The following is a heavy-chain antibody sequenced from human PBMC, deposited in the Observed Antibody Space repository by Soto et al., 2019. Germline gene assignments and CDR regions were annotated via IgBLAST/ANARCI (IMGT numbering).Heavy chain of an antibody. J-gene: IGHJ4*02. Sequence: GGSLRLSCAASGFTFSSYSMNWVRQAPGKGLEWVSVITNDGSNKYYADSVKGRFTISRDNSKNTLYLQMNSLRAEDTAVYYCAKGATVTTNSEFDYWGQGTLVTVSS. CDR3: AKGATVTTNSEFDY. CDR1: GFTFSSYS. V-gene: IGHV3-30*18. D-gene: IGHD4-4*01. CDR2: ITNDGSNK.